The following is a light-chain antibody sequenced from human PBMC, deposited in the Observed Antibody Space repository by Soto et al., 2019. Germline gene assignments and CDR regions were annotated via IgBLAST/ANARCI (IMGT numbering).Light chain of an antibody. CDR1: QSLTGDY. J-gene: IGKJ1*01. Sequence: EIVLTQSPGTLSLSPGERATLSCRASQSLTGDYLAWYQQKPGQTPRLLIHGASSRATGIPDRFSGSGSGNDFTLTISRLEHEDSAVYDSQQSGRRFGQGTKVEIK. CDR2: GAS. CDR3: QQSGRR. V-gene: IGKV3-20*01.